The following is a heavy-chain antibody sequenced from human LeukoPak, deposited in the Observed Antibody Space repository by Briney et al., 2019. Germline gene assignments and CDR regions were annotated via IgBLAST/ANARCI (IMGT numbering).Heavy chain of an antibody. V-gene: IGHV4-39*07. J-gene: IGHJ4*02. CDR3: ARGADTDDSSGYPKPAGVIHFDY. D-gene: IGHD3-22*01. CDR2: INHSGST. CDR1: GGSISGSNYY. Sequence: KTSETLSLTCTVSGGSISGSNYYWGWIRQPPGKGLEWIGEINHSGSTNYNPSLKSRVTISVDTSKNQFSLKLSSVTAADTAVYYCARGADTDDSSGYPKPAGVIHFDYWGQGTLVTVSS.